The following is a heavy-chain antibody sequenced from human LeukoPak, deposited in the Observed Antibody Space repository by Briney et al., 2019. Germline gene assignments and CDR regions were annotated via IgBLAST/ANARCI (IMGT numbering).Heavy chain of an antibody. CDR2: IYYSGST. Sequence: PSETLSLTCTVSGGSISSGGYYWSWIRQHPGKGLEWIGYIYYSGSTYYNPSLKSRVTISVDTSKNQFSLKLSSVTAADTAVYYCARGAPYYYDSSGYQRRAFDIWGRGTMVTVSS. D-gene: IGHD3-22*01. CDR3: ARGAPYYYDSSGYQRRAFDI. J-gene: IGHJ3*02. V-gene: IGHV4-31*03. CDR1: GGSISSGGYY.